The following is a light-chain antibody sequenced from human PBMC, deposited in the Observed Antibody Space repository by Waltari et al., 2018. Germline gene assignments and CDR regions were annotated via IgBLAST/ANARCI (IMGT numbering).Light chain of an antibody. V-gene: IGKV1-5*03. CDR3: QQYDDFPFT. Sequence: DIQMTQSPATLSASVRHRVTISCRASQSISSWLAWYQQKPGKAPKILIFKASFLESGVPSRFSGSGSGTEFSLTISSLQPEDFATYYCQQYDDFPFTFGQGTKVEVK. J-gene: IGKJ2*01. CDR2: KAS. CDR1: QSISSW.